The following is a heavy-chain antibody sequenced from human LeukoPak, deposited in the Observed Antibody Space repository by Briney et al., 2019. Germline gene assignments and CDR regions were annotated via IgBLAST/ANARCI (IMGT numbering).Heavy chain of an antibody. J-gene: IGHJ4*02. V-gene: IGHV3-66*01. CDR1: GFTVSSNY. CDR3: ARGTIAAARYYFDY. D-gene: IGHD6-13*01. Sequence: GGSLRLSCAASGFTVSSNYMSWVRQAPGKGLEWVSVIYSGGSTYYADSVKGRFTISRDNSKNTLYLQMNSLRAEDTAVYYCARGTIAAARYYFDYWGQGTLVTVSS. CDR2: IYSGGST.